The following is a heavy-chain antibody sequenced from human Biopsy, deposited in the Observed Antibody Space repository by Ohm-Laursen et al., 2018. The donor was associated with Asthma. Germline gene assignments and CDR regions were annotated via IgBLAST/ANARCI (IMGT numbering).Heavy chain of an antibody. D-gene: IGHD3-9*01. CDR1: GYTFINYA. J-gene: IGHJ3*02. CDR2: INAANGNT. CDR3: ARTYFDFLTGQVHDAFAM. V-gene: IGHV1-3*01. Sequence: SSVKVSCKTSGYTFINYAIHWVRQAPGHSLEWMGWINAANGNTKYSQKFQGRLTISRDTSASTAYMDLSSLRSEDTADYHCARTYFDFLTGQVHDAFAMWGQGTMVTVSS.